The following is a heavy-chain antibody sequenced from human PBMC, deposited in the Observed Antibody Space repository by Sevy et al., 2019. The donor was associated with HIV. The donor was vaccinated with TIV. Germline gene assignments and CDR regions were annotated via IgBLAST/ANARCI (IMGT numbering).Heavy chain of an antibody. CDR1: GFTFSSYS. D-gene: IGHD3-9*01. V-gene: IGHV3-48*02. CDR2: ISSSSSTI. J-gene: IGHJ4*02. Sequence: GGSLRLSCAASGFTFSSYSMNWVRQAPGKGLEWVSYISSSSSTIYYADSVKGRFTISRDNAKNSLYLQMNSLRDEDTAVYYCARGEGSHYDIWTGPVQRRREYYFDYWGQGTLVTVSS. CDR3: ARGEGSHYDIWTGPVQRRREYYFDY.